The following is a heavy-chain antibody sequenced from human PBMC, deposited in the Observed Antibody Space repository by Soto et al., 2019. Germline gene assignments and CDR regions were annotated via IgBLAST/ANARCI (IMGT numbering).Heavy chain of an antibody. CDR1: GYTFTSYD. Sequence: GASVKVSCKAYGYTFTSYDINWVRQATGQGLEWMGWMNPNSGNTGYAQKFQGRVTMTRNTSISTAYMELSSLRSEDTAVYYCARGAVTIVVVPAARNFDYYYYYMDVWGKGTTVTVSS. V-gene: IGHV1-8*01. CDR2: MNPNSGNT. J-gene: IGHJ6*03. D-gene: IGHD2-2*01. CDR3: ARGAVTIVVVPAARNFDYYYYYMDV.